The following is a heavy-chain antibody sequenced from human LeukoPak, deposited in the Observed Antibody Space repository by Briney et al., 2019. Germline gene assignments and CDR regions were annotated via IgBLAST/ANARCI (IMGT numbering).Heavy chain of an antibody. CDR3: ARESQLYGDHPYYFDY. CDR2: ISAYNGNT. V-gene: IGHV1-18*01. J-gene: IGHJ4*02. D-gene: IGHD4-17*01. CDR1: GYTFSSYG. Sequence: ASVKVSCKASGYTFSSYGISWVRQAPGQGLEWMGWISAYNGNTNYVQKVQGRVTMTTDTSTSTAYMELRSLRSDDTAVYYCARESQLYGDHPYYFDYWGQGTLVTVSS.